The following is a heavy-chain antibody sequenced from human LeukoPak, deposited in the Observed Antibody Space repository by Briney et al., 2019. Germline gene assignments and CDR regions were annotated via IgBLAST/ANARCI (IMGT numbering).Heavy chain of an antibody. V-gene: IGHV4-59*08. D-gene: IGHD1-20*01. CDR2: IYYSGST. CDR3: AGRVGYNWNDGHYYYGMDV. CDR1: GGSISSYY. Sequence: SETLSLTCTVSGGSISSYYWSWIRQPPGKGLEWIGYIYYSGSTNYNPSLKSRVTISVDTSKNQFSLKLSSVTAADTAVYYCAGRVGYNWNDGHYYYGMDVWGQGTTVTVSS. J-gene: IGHJ6*02.